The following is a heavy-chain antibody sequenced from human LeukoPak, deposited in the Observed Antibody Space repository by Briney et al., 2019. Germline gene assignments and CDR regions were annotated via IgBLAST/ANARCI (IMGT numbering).Heavy chain of an antibody. CDR1: GFTFTDYE. CDR3: PRGFRDDYGDVKFDY. CDR2: ISTSGTNI. D-gene: IGHD4-17*01. J-gene: IGHJ4*02. V-gene: IGHV3-48*03. Sequence: GRSLTLSHAPSGFTFTDYEMKWVRQAAGKGLGWVSYISTSGTNIYYADSVKGPFTLSRDNAKNSLYLQMNSLRAEDTAVYYCPRGFRDDYGDVKFDYWGQGALATVSS.